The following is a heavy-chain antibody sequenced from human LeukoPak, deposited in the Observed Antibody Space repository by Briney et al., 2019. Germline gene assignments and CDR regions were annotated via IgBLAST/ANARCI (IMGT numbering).Heavy chain of an antibody. CDR3: AKDQVKWDSSSSPSYYFDY. CDR2: IKQDGSEK. Sequence: PGGSLRLSCAASGFTFSSYWMSWVRQAPGKGLEWVANIKQDGSEKYYVDSVKGRFTISRDNAKNSLYLQMNSLRAEDTAVYYCAKDQVKWDSSSSPSYYFDYWGQGTLVTVSS. V-gene: IGHV3-7*03. J-gene: IGHJ4*02. CDR1: GFTFSSYW. D-gene: IGHD6-6*01.